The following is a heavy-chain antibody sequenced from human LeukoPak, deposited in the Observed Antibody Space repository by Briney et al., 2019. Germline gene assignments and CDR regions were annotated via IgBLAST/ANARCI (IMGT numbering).Heavy chain of an antibody. CDR1: GFTFSSYA. Sequence: GGSLRLSCAASGFTFSSYAMGWVRQAPGKGLEWVSAISGSGGSTYYADSVKGRFTISRDNSKNTLYLQMNSLRAEDTAVYYCAKDRIRVYYDSSGYYDYWGQGTLVTVSS. V-gene: IGHV3-23*01. CDR3: AKDRIRVYYDSSGYYDY. CDR2: ISGSGGST. J-gene: IGHJ4*02. D-gene: IGHD3-22*01.